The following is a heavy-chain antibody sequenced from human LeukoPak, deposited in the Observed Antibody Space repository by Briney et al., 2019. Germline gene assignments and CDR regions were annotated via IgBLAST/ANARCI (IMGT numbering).Heavy chain of an antibody. CDR1: GFTFSTYT. CDR2: ISYDGSNK. V-gene: IGHV3-30*04. Sequence: PGRSLRLSCAASGFTFSTYTMHWVRQAPGKGLEWVAVISYDGSNKYYADSVKGRFTISRDNSKNTLFLLMNSLRAEDTAVYYCAKIAVDRRNYFDYWGQGTLVTVSS. D-gene: IGHD6-19*01. CDR3: AKIAVDRRNYFDY. J-gene: IGHJ4*02.